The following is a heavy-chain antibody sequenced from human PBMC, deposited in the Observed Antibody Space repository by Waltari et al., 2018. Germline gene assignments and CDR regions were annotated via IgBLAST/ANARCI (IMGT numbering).Heavy chain of an antibody. CDR3: ARGGGIAAAANY. Sequence: EVQLVESGGGLVQPGGCVRLSCAASGFTCSSYWMSWVRQAPGKGLEWVANIKLDGSEKYYVDSVKGRFTISRDNAKNSLYLQMNSLRVEDTAVYYCARGGGIAAAANYWGQGTLVTVSS. CDR2: IKLDGSEK. V-gene: IGHV3-7*03. D-gene: IGHD6-13*01. J-gene: IGHJ4*02. CDR1: GFTCSSYW.